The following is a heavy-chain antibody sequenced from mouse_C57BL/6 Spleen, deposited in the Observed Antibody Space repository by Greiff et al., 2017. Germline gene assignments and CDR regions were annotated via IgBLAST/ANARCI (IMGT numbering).Heavy chain of an antibody. CDR2: ISGGGGNT. Sequence: EVKLVESGGGLVKPGGSLKLSCAASGFTFSSYTMSWVRQTPGQGLEWVATISGGGGNTYYPESVKGRFTISRTNAKNTLYPQMRRLRSEDTALEDCARDKGSSGLFAYWGQGTLVTVSA. V-gene: IGHV5-9*01. J-gene: IGHJ3*01. CDR1: GFTFSSYT. D-gene: IGHD3-2*02. CDR3: ARDKGSSGLFAY.